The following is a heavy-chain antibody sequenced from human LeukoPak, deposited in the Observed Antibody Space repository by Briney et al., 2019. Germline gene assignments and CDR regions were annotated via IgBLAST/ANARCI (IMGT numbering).Heavy chain of an antibody. J-gene: IGHJ5*02. D-gene: IGHD6-13*01. Sequence: GGSLRLSCAASGFTFSSYAMIWVRQAPGKGLEWVSAIIGSGSSTYYADSVKGRFTISRENSKHTLFLQMNSLRPEDTALYYCAKDRAQQLVLHLWGQGPLVTVSS. CDR2: IIGSGSST. CDR3: AKDRAQQLVLHL. V-gene: IGHV3-23*01. CDR1: GFTFSSYA.